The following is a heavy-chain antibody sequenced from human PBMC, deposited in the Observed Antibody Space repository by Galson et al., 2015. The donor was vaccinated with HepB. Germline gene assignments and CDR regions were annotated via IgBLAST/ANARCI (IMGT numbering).Heavy chain of an antibody. J-gene: IGHJ6*02. D-gene: IGHD6-6*01. CDR2: ISGSGGST. Sequence: SLRLSCAASGFTFSSYAMSWVRQAPGKGLEWVSAISGSGGSTYCADSVKGRFTISRDNSKNTLYLQMNSLRAEDTAVYYCAKACLAARPYYYGMDVWGQGTTVTVSS. V-gene: IGHV3-23*01. CDR1: GFTFSSYA. CDR3: AKACLAARPYYYGMDV.